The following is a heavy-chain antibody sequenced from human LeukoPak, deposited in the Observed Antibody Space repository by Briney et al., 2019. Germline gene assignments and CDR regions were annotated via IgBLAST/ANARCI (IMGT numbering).Heavy chain of an antibody. CDR3: ARHIDWKFDY. CDR1: GFTFSSYW. V-gene: IGHV3-7*01. Sequence: PGGSLRLSCAASGFTFSSYWMTWVRQAPGKGLEWVANIKQDGSEKYYVDSVKGRFTVSKDNAKNSLHLQMNSLRAEDTAVYYCARHIDWKFDYWGQGTLVTAAS. CDR2: IKQDGSEK. D-gene: IGHD1-1*01. J-gene: IGHJ4*02.